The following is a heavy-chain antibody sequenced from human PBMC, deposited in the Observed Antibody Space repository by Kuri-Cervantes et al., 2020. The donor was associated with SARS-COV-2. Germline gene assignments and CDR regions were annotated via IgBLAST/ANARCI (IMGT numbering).Heavy chain of an antibody. D-gene: IGHD3-3*02. Sequence: GGSLRLSCAASGFTFSSYGMHWVRQAPGKGLEWVAVISYDGSNKYYADSVKGRFTISRDNSKNTLYLQMNSLRAEGTAVYYCAKARYRSFSNSISDYWGQGTLVTVSS. CDR2: ISYDGSNK. V-gene: IGHV3-30*18. CDR1: GFTFSSYG. CDR3: AKARYRSFSNSISDY. J-gene: IGHJ4*02.